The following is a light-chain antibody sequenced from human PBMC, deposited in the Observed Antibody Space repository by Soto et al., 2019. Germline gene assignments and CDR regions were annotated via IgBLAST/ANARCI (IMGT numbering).Light chain of an antibody. V-gene: IGKV3-11*01. CDR3: QQRSNWPRT. Sequence: EIVLTQSPATLSLSPGERATLSCRASQSISSYLAWCQQKPGQAPSLLIYDASNRATGIPARFSGSGSGTDFTLTISSLEPEDFAVYYCQQRSNWPRTFGQGTKVDIK. CDR1: QSISSY. CDR2: DAS. J-gene: IGKJ1*01.